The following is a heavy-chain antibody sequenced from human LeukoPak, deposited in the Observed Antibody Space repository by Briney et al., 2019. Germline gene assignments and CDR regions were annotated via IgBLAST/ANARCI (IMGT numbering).Heavy chain of an antibody. Sequence: PSETLSLTCDVSGYSIRSNYYWGWLQQPPGKGLEWIGSIYHSGSTYYNPSLKSRVTISVDTSKNQFSLKLSSVTAADTAVYYCARNVSYSFDYWGQGTLVTVSS. CDR3: ARNVSYSFDY. CDR2: IYHSGST. D-gene: IGHD1-1*01. J-gene: IGHJ4*02. V-gene: IGHV4-38-2*01. CDR1: GYSIRSNYY.